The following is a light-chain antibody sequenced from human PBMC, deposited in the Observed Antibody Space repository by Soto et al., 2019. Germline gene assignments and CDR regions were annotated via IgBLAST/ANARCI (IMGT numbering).Light chain of an antibody. Sequence: DIQMTQSPSSLSASVGDRVTITCQASQDISNYLNWYQQKPGKAPKLLIYDASNLETGVPSRFSGSGSGTDCTFTISSRQPEDIATYYCQQDDNRGFTFGPGTKVDIK. CDR1: QDISNY. CDR3: QQDDNRGFT. CDR2: DAS. J-gene: IGKJ3*01. V-gene: IGKV1-33*01.